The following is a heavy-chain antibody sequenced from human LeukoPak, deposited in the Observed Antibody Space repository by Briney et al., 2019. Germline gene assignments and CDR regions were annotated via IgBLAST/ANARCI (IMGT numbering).Heavy chain of an antibody. V-gene: IGHV3-30-3*01. CDR2: ISYDGSNK. CDR1: GFTFSSYA. CDR3: AREGEVAAFDAFDI. D-gene: IGHD6-19*01. Sequence: GGSLRLSCAASGFTFSSYAMHWVRQAPGKGLEWVAVISYDGSNKYYADSVKGRFTISRDNSKNTLYLQMNSLRAEDTALYYCAREGEVAAFDAFDIWGPGTMVTVSS. J-gene: IGHJ3*02.